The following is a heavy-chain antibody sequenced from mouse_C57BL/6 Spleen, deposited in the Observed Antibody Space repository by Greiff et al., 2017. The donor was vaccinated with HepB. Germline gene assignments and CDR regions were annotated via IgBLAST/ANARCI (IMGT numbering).Heavy chain of an antibody. V-gene: IGHV1-78*01. D-gene: IGHD2-3*01. CDR3: AREIYDGYNQSMDY. J-gene: IGHJ4*01. CDR2: IYPRDGST. Sequence: VKVVESDAELVKPGASVKISCKVSGYTFTDHTIHWMKQRPEQGLEWIGYIYPRDGSTKYNEKFKGKATLTADKSSSTAYMQLNSLTSEDSAVYFCAREIYDGYNQSMDYWGQGTSVTVSS. CDR1: GYTFTDHT.